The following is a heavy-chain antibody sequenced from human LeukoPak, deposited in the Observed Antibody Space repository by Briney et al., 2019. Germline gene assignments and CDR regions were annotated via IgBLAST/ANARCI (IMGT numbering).Heavy chain of an antibody. CDR1: GFTFDDYA. J-gene: IGHJ5*02. CDR2: ISWNSGSI. CDR3: ANGGTYSSGP. D-gene: IGHD3-22*01. Sequence: PGGSLRLSCAASGFTFDDYAMHWVRQAPGKGLEWVSGISWNSGSIGYADSVKGRFTISRDNAKNSLYLQMNSLRAEDMALYYCANGGTYSSGPWGQGTLVTVSS. V-gene: IGHV3-9*03.